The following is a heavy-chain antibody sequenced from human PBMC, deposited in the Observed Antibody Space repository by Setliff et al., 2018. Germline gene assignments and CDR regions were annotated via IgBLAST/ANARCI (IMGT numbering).Heavy chain of an antibody. V-gene: IGHV3-7*01. CDR1: GFTFSTYW. D-gene: IGHD3-22*01. Sequence: GESLKIFCAASGFTFSTYWMSWFRQTPGKGLEWVANIKQDGSDIKYVDSVKGRFTISRDNAKNSLYLQMNNLRAEDTAVYHCARGARLYETDHHYYGWLDPWGQGTLVTVSS. J-gene: IGHJ5*02. CDR2: IKQDGSDI. CDR3: ARGARLYETDHHYYGWLDP.